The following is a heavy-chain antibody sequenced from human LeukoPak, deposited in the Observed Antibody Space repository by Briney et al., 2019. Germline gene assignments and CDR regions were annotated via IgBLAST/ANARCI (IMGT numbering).Heavy chain of an antibody. CDR3: ARRVPVAGTIDY. CDR2: IYSGGST. J-gene: IGHJ4*02. Sequence: GGSLRLSCAASGFTVSSNYMSWVRQAPGKGLEWVSVIYSGGSTYYADSVKGRFTISRDNSKNTLYLQMNSLRAEDTAVYYCARRVPVAGTIDYWGQGTLVTVSS. CDR1: GFTVSSNY. V-gene: IGHV3-53*01. D-gene: IGHD6-19*01.